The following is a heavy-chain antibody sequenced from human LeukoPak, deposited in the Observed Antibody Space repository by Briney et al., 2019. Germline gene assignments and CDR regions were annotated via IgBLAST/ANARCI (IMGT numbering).Heavy chain of an antibody. J-gene: IGHJ4*02. V-gene: IGHV3-66*01. Sequence: GGSLRLSCAAPGFTVSSSYMTWVRQAPGKGLEWVSVIYSGGTTYYADSVKGRFTISRDNSKNTLYLQMNSLRAEDTAVYYCAKDRSPMIRGVFDYWGQGTLVTVSS. CDR1: GFTVSSSY. CDR3: AKDRSPMIRGVFDY. CDR2: IYSGGTT. D-gene: IGHD3-10*01.